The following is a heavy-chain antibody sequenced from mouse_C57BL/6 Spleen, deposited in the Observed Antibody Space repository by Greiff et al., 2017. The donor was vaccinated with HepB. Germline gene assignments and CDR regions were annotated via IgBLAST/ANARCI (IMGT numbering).Heavy chain of an antibody. CDR1: GYTFTSYW. CDR2: IYPGSGST. D-gene: IGHD1-1*01. J-gene: IGHJ3*01. CDR3: AREDYGSGYWFAY. V-gene: IGHV1-55*01. Sequence: QVQLQQPGAELVKPGASVKMSCKASGYTFTSYWITWVKQRPGQGLEWIGDIYPGSGSTNYNEKFKSKATLTVDTSSSTAYMQLSSLTSEDSAVYYCAREDYGSGYWFAYWGQGTLVTVSA.